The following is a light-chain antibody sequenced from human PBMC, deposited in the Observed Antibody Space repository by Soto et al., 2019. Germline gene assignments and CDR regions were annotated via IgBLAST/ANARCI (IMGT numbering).Light chain of an antibody. CDR2: DAS. CDR1: QSISSW. CDR3: QQNNSYSTWT. J-gene: IGKJ1*01. V-gene: IGKV1-5*01. Sequence: DIQMTQSPSTLSASVGDRVTITCRASQSISSWLAWYQQKPGKAPKLLIYDASSLESGVPSRFSGSGSWTEFTLTISSLQPDDFATYYCQQNNSYSTWTFGQGTKVDIK.